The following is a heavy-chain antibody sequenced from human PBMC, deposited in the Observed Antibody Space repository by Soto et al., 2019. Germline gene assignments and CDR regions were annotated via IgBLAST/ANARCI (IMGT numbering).Heavy chain of an antibody. V-gene: IGHV3-23*01. D-gene: IGHD3-22*01. CDR2: VGRTTST. J-gene: IGHJ4*02. CDR3: AKDLTDCYDSSGHGIDY. Sequence: EVQLLESGGGLVQPGGSLRLSCVVSGFSLSTYVMSWVRQAPGKGLEWVSTVGRTTSTFYADSVRGRFTISRDNSNNALFLQMNSLRADDTALYYCAKDLTDCYDSSGHGIDYWGQGTLVTVSS. CDR1: GFSLSTYV.